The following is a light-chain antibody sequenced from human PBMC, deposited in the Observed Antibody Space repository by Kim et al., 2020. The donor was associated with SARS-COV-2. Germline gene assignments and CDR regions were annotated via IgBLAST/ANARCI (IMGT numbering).Light chain of an antibody. J-gene: IGKJ1*01. CDR2: AAS. CDR1: QDIGNE. V-gene: IGKV1-27*01. Sequence: SAAVGDRVTITCRASQDIGNELALYQQKPEKVPKLLIYAASSLQSGVSSRFSGSGSGTDFSHTISSLQPEDVASYYCQKYDRAPWTFGQGTKVE. CDR3: QKYDRAPWT.